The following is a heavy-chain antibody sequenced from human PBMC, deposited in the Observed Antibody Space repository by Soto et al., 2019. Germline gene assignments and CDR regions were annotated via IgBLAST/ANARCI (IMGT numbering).Heavy chain of an antibody. J-gene: IGHJ4*02. V-gene: IGHV4-30-4*01. CDR3: ARAFDILTRYYFDY. CDR1: GGSISSGDYY. Sequence: QVQLQESGPGLVKPSQTLSLTCTVSGGSISSGDYYWSWIRQPPGKGLEWIGYIYYSGSTYYNPSLKPRVTISVDTSKNQFSPKLSSVTAADTAVYYCARAFDILTRYYFDYWGQGTLVTVSS. D-gene: IGHD3-9*01. CDR2: IYYSGST.